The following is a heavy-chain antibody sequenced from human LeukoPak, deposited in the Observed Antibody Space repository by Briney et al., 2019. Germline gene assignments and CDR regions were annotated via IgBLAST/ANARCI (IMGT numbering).Heavy chain of an antibody. D-gene: IGHD3-10*01. CDR3: AKTGPFHDSESYYNFLDC. CDR1: GGSIISYY. J-gene: IGHJ4*02. Sequence: KPSETLSLTCTVSGGSIISYYWNWIRQPPGKGLEWIGYIYDSVSTNYNSSLKSRVTISVDTSKNQFSLNLRSVTAADTALYYCAKTGPFHDSESYYNFLDCWGQGALVTVAS. V-gene: IGHV4-59*12. CDR2: IYDSVST.